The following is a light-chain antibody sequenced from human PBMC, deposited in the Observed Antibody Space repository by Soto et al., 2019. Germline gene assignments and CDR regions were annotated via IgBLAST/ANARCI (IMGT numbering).Light chain of an antibody. CDR2: EVN. J-gene: IGLJ1*01. Sequence: QSALTQPPSASGSPGQSGAISCTGTSSDVGGYNYVSWYQQHPGKAPKVMISEVNKRPSGVPDRFSGSKSGNTASLTVSGLQAEDEADYYCSSYAGSSNVFGTGTKLTVL. CDR3: SSYAGSSNV. CDR1: SSDVGGYNY. V-gene: IGLV2-8*01.